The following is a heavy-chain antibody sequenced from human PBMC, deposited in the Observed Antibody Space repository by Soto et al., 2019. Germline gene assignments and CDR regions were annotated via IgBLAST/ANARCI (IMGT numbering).Heavy chain of an antibody. CDR3: TTDALDYSSSPLDY. CDR1: GFTFSNAW. CDR2: IKSKTDGGTT. Sequence: EVQLVESGGGLVKPGGSLRLSCAASGFTFSNAWMSWVRQAPGKGLEWVGRIKSKTDGGTTDYAAPVKGRFTISRDDSKNTLYLQMNSLKTEDTAVYYCTTDALDYSSSPLDYWGQGTLVTVSS. V-gene: IGHV3-15*01. D-gene: IGHD6-6*01. J-gene: IGHJ4*02.